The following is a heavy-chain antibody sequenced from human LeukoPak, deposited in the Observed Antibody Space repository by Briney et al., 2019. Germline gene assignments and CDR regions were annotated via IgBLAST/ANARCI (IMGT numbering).Heavy chain of an antibody. Sequence: PSETLSLTCTVSGGSISSYSLSWIRQPPGKGLEWIGYIYYSGSTNYNPSLKSRVTISVNTSNNQFSPKLGSVTAADTAVYYCARVSVYYDSSGYSYNWFDPWGQGTLVTVSS. J-gene: IGHJ5*02. CDR1: GGSISSYS. D-gene: IGHD3-22*01. CDR3: ARVSVYYDSSGYSYNWFDP. CDR2: IYYSGST. V-gene: IGHV4-59*01.